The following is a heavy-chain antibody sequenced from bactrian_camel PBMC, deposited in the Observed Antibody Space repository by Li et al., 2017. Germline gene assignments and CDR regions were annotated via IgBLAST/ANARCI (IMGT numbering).Heavy chain of an antibody. CDR2: IDTAGAP. V-gene: IGHV3S53*01. J-gene: IGHJ4*01. CDR3: AADFVNLQLARHYSY. D-gene: IGHD7*01. CDR1: GYTVSTGY. Sequence: HVQLVESGGDSVQAGGSLRLSCAASGYTVSTGYMAWFRQAPGKEREGVAAIDTAGAPTYTYSVQGRFTISKDNVKNTLYLQMNNLKPEDTAMYYCAADFVNLQLARHYSYWGQGTQVTVS.